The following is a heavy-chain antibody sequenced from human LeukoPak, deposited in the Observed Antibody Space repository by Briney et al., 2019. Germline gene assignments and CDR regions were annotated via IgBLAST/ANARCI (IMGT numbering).Heavy chain of an antibody. J-gene: IGHJ5*01. CDR2: INHSGST. CDR1: GGSFSGYY. CDR3: ARRVLWFGS. V-gene: IGHV4-34*01. Sequence: SETLSLTCAVYGGSFSGYYWSWIRQPPGKGLEWIGEINHSGSTNYNPSLKSRVTISVDTPKNQFSLKLSSVTAADTGVYYCARRVLWFGSWGQGTLVTVSS. D-gene: IGHD2/OR15-2a*01.